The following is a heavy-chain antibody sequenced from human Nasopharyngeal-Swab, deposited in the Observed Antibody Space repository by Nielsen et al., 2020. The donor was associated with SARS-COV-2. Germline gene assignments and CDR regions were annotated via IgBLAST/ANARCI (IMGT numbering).Heavy chain of an antibody. D-gene: IGHD3-3*01. CDR3: ARGTHTIFGVVKELNY. V-gene: IGHV1-18*01. CDR1: GYTFTRSG. J-gene: IGHJ4*02. Sequence: ASVKVSCKASGYTFTRSGLNWVRQAPGQRLEWMGWISAYNGNTNYAQKLQGRVTMTTDTSTSTAYMELRSLRSDDTAVYYCARGTHTIFGVVKELNYWGQGTLVTVSS. CDR2: ISAYNGNT.